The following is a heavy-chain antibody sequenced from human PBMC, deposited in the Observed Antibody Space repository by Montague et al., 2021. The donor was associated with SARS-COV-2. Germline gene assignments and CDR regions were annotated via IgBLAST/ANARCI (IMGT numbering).Heavy chain of an antibody. CDR2: ISSSGSSI. D-gene: IGHD3-10*01. CDR1: GFTFSSYE. Sequence: SLRLSCAASGFTFSSYEMHWVRQAPGKGLEWVSYISSSGSSIYYADSVKGRFTISRDNAKNSLYLQMNSLRAEDTALYYCAKDMVRGGIPLGFDYWGQGTLVTVSS. CDR3: AKDMVRGGIPLGFDY. J-gene: IGHJ4*02. V-gene: IGHV3-48*03.